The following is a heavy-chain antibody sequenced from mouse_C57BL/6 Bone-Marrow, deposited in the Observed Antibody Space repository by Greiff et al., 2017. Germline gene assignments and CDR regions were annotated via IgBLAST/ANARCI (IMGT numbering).Heavy chain of an antibody. CDR2: IDPSDSYT. Sequence: QVQLQQPGAELVKPGASVKLSCKASGYTFTSYWMQWVKQRPGQGLEWIGEIDPSDSYTNYNQKFKGKATLTVDTSSSTAYMQLSSLTSEDSAVYYCAIYYDFDYWCQGTTLTVSS. J-gene: IGHJ2*01. CDR3: AIYYDFDY. D-gene: IGHD1-1*01. V-gene: IGHV1-50*01. CDR1: GYTFTSYW.